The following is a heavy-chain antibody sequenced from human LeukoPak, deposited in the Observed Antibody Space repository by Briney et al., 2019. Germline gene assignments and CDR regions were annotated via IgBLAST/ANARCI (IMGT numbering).Heavy chain of an antibody. J-gene: IGHJ4*02. Sequence: GGSLRLSCAASGFTFSGSAMHWVRQAPGKGLEWVGRIRSKANSYATAYAASVKGRFTISRDDSKNTAYLQMNSLKTEDTAVYYCTGVGASTGDYWGQGTLVTASS. CDR2: IRSKANSYAT. D-gene: IGHD1-26*01. CDR1: GFTFSGSA. CDR3: TGVGASTGDY. V-gene: IGHV3-73*01.